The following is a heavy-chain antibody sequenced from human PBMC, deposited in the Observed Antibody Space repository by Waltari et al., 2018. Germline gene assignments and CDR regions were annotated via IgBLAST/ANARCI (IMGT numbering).Heavy chain of an antibody. Sequence: EVQLVESGGGLVQPGGSLRLSCAASGFTFSSYEMNWVRQAPGKGLEWVSYISSSGSTIYYADSVKGRFTISRDNAKNSLYLQMNSLRAEDTAVYYCARDTPEAVSHDAFDIWGQGTMVTVSS. V-gene: IGHV3-48*03. J-gene: IGHJ3*02. CDR1: GFTFSSYE. CDR3: ARDTPEAVSHDAFDI. CDR2: ISSSGSTI. D-gene: IGHD3-22*01.